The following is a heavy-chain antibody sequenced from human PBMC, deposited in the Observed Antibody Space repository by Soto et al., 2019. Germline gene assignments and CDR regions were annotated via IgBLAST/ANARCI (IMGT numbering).Heavy chain of an antibody. CDR2: VFYTGIT. Sequence: QVQLQESGPGLVKPSETLSLTCSVSGGSVSNASFYWTWIRQAPGTGLEYIGYVFYTGITNYNPSLSSRVTISLDTSKNHLSLRLNSMTAADTAVYYCVRVLDSSWYADLWGRGTLVTFSS. J-gene: IGHJ2*01. V-gene: IGHV4-61*03. D-gene: IGHD3-22*01. CDR3: VRVLDSSWYADL. CDR1: GGSVSNASFY.